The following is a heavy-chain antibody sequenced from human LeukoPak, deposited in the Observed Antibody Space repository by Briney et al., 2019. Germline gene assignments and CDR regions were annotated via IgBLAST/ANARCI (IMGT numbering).Heavy chain of an antibody. Sequence: SVKVSCKASGGSFGTYAISWVRHAPGQGLEWMGGIIPIFGTTIYAQNFQDRVTITADESPSTAYMELSGLRSEDTAVYYCARENCNSTSCYTRYYYGIDVWGQGTTVTVSS. CDR3: ARENCNSTSCYTRYYYGIDV. CDR1: GGSFGTYA. J-gene: IGHJ6*02. D-gene: IGHD2-2*02. CDR2: IIPIFGTT. V-gene: IGHV1-69*13.